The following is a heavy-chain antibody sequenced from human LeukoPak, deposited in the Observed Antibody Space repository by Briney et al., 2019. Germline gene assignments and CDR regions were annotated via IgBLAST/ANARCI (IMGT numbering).Heavy chain of an antibody. CDR1: GGTFNSYA. J-gene: IGHJ4*02. D-gene: IGHD6-13*01. CDR3: ARVLDDSSSWYPNFDY. V-gene: IGHV1-69*05. Sequence: SVKVSCKASGGTFNSYAITWVRQAPGQGLEWMGGIIPIFGTTDYAQKFQGRVTMTTDTSTSTAYMELRSLRSDDTAVYYCARVLDDSSSWYPNFDYWGQGTLVTVSS. CDR2: IIPIFGTT.